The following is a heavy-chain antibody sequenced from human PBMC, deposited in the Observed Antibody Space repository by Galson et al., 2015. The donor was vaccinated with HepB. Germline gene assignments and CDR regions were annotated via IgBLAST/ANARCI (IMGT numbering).Heavy chain of an antibody. CDR2: IKQDGSEK. D-gene: IGHD2-21*01. CDR3: ARDLAYCGGDCYLSGYYYYYMDV. CDR1: GFTFSSYW. J-gene: IGHJ6*03. Sequence: SLRLSCAASGFTFSSYWMSWVRQAPGKGLEWVANIKQDGSEKYYVDSVKGRFTISRDNAKNSLYLQMNSLRAEDTAVYYCARDLAYCGGDCYLSGYYYYYMDVWGKGTTVTVSS. V-gene: IGHV3-7*03.